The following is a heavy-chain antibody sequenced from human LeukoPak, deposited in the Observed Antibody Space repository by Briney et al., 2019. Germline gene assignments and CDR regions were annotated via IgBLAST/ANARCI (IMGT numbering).Heavy chain of an antibody. J-gene: IGHJ6*03. CDR3: ARGQGYYYGPGSIYYMDV. D-gene: IGHD3-10*01. CDR1: GYTFTSYD. Sequence: ASVKVSCKASGYTFTSYDINWVRQATGQGLEWMGWMNPNSCNTGYAQKFQGRVTITSNNSISKAYLQLSSLRSEDTAVYYCARGQGYYYGPGSIYYMDVWGKGTTVTVSS. CDR2: MNPNSCNT. V-gene: IGHV1-8*03.